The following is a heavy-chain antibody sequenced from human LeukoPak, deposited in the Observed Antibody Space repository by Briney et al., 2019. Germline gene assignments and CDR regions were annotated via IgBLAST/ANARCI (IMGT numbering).Heavy chain of an antibody. CDR2: IKQDGSEK. CDR1: GLTFSSYW. J-gene: IGHJ4*02. Sequence: EGSLRLSCAASGLTFSSYWMSWVRQAPGKGLEWVANIKQDGSEKYYVDSVKGRFTISRDNAKNSLYLQMNSLRAEDTAVYYCARVPYHYDSSGYYFDYWGQGTLVTVSS. D-gene: IGHD3-22*01. V-gene: IGHV3-7*04. CDR3: ARVPYHYDSSGYYFDY.